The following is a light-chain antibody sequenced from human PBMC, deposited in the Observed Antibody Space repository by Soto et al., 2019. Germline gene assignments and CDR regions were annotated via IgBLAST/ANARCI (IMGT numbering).Light chain of an antibody. J-gene: IGKJ4*01. CDR2: DAS. CDR3: QQHNNWPGAT. CDR1: QSVSSY. V-gene: IGKV3-11*01. Sequence: EIVMTQSPATLSLSPGERATLSCRASQSVSSYLAWYQQKPGQAPRLLIYDASNRATGIPARFSGSGSGTDFTLIISSLEPEDFAVYYCQQHNNWPGATFGAGTKVEIK.